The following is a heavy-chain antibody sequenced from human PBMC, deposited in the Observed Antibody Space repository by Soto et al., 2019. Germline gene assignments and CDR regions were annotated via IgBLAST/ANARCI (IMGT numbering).Heavy chain of an antibody. J-gene: IGHJ6*02. CDR3: AKTSQLWLLYYYYGMDV. CDR2: ISYDGSNK. D-gene: IGHD5-18*01. CDR1: GFTFSSYG. Sequence: PGGSLRLSCAASGFTFSSYGMHWFRQAPGKGLEWVAVISYDGSNKYYADPVKGRFTISRDNSKNTLYLQMNSLRAEDTAVYYCAKTSQLWLLYYYYGMDVWGQGTTVTVSS. V-gene: IGHV3-30*18.